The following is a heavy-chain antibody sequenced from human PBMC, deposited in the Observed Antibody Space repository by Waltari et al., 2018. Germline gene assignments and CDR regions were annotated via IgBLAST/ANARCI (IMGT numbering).Heavy chain of an antibody. Sequence: QVQLVQSGAEVKKPGSSVKVSCKASGGTFSSYAISWVRQATGQGLEWMGGIIPIFGTANYAQKFQGRVTITADESMSTAYMELSSLRSEDTAVYYCARDRVAWGAGSYYTLDYWGQGTLVTVSS. J-gene: IGHJ4*02. CDR1: GGTFSSYA. D-gene: IGHD3-10*01. CDR3: ARDRVAWGAGSYYTLDY. CDR2: IIPIFGTA. V-gene: IGHV1-69*01.